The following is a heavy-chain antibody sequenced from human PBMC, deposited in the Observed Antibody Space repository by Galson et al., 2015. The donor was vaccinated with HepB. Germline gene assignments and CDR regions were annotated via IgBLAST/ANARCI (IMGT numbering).Heavy chain of an antibody. CDR3: ARVGVSKFGGALVVPYYFDF. V-gene: IGHV4-34*01. D-gene: IGHD3-16*02. CDR1: GGSLSDFY. Sequence: ETLSLTCAVYGGSLSDFYWTWIRQPPGKGLEWIGEIKHTGTTNYQPSLKSRVTISVDTSKNEFSLRLSSLTAADTAVYYCARVGVSKFGGALVVPYYFDFWGQGSLVTVSS. CDR2: IKHTGTT. J-gene: IGHJ4*02.